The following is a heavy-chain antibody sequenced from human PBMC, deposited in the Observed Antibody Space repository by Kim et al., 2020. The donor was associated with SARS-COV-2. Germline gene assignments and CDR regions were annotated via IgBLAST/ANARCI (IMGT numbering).Heavy chain of an antibody. CDR1: GDSISNTNYY. CDR2: IYYTGTS. CDR3: TRETGGSSAAS. Sequence: SETRSLTCTVSGDSISNTNYYWAWVRQPPGKGLEWISSIYYTGTSFYKPSLKSRVTISVDTSKNHFSLKVNSVTAADTAVYYCTRETGGSSAASWGQGTL. V-gene: IGHV4-39*02. J-gene: IGHJ4*02. D-gene: IGHD6-6*01.